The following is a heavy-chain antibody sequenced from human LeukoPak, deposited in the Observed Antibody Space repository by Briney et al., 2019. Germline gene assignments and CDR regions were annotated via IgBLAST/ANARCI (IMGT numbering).Heavy chain of an antibody. CDR1: GFTFNSYA. CDR2: ISDSGGNT. J-gene: IGHJ4*02. D-gene: IGHD6-6*01. Sequence: GGSLRLSCAASGFTFNSYAMSLVRQAPWERLQWVSGISDSGGNTYYADSVRGRFTISRDNSKNTLYLQMNSLRAEDTAVYYCARHRSSWLIDYWGQGTLVTVSS. V-gene: IGHV3-23*01. CDR3: ARHRSSWLIDY.